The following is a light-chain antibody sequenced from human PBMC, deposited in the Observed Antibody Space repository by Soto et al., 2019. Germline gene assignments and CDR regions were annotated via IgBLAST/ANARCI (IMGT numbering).Light chain of an antibody. CDR2: DAS. CDR1: QSISWW. Sequence: DIQMTQSPSTLSASVGDRVTITCRASQSISWWLAWYQQKPGKAPNLLIYDASSLESGVPSRFSGSGSGTEFTLTISSLQPDDFATYYCHQYQNKWTLGQGTKVEIK. V-gene: IGKV1-5*01. CDR3: HQYQNKWT. J-gene: IGKJ1*01.